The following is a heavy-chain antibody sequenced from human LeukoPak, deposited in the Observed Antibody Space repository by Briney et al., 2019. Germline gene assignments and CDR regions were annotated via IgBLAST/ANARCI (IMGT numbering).Heavy chain of an antibody. V-gene: IGHV3-33*01. CDR3: ARGSNLGGYHGLGY. D-gene: IGHD5-12*01. CDR2: IWYDGSNK. J-gene: IGHJ4*02. CDR1: GFTFSSYG. Sequence: PGGSLRLSCAASGFTFSSYGMHWVRQAPGKGLEWVAVIWYDGSNKYYADSVKGRFTISRDNSKNTMYLQMNSLRAGDTAVYYCARGSNLGGYHGLGYWGQGILVTVSS.